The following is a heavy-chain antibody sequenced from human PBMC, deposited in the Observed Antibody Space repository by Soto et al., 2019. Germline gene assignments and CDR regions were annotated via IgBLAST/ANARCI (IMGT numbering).Heavy chain of an antibody. J-gene: IGHJ4*02. CDR3: ALLYWAASGTRYYFDY. V-gene: IGHV2-5*02. Sequence: QITLTESGPTLVKPTQTLTLTCTFSGFSFSTSAVGVGWIRQPPGKALEGLALIYWDDDKRYSPFLKSRLTISKDTSTYQVVLTIPNMDPVDTGTYYCALLYWAASGTRYYFDYWGQGTLVTVSS. CDR2: IYWDDDK. CDR1: GFSFSTSAVG. D-gene: IGHD6-13*01.